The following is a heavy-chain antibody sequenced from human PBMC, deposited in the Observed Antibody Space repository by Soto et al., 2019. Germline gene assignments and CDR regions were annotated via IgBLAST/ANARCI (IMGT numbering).Heavy chain of an antibody. D-gene: IGHD6-13*01. V-gene: IGHV3-30*18. CDR2: IASDGKDK. CDR1: GFTFSNYA. Sequence: QVQLVESGGGVVQPGRSLKLSCAASGFTFSNYAIHWVRQAPGKGLEWVAVIASDGKDKRYADSVKGRFTISRDNSKNTVYLQMNRLRGEDTDVYYCAKDGAIAAADYFFDYWGQGSLVTVSS. CDR3: AKDGAIAAADYFFDY. J-gene: IGHJ4*02.